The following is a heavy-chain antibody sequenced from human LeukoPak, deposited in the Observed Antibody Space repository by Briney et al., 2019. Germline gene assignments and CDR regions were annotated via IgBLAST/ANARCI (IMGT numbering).Heavy chain of an antibody. D-gene: IGHD3-16*01. Sequence: GGSLRLSCAASGFTFSSYAMSWVRQAPGKGLEWVSSISGSGNRTYYADSVKGRFTISRDNSKNTLFLQMNSLRAEDTAVYYCATSWGPDTSAFRWGRDGMDVWGQGTTVIVS. CDR2: ISGSGNRT. CDR1: GFTFSSYA. V-gene: IGHV3-23*01. CDR3: ATSWGPDTSAFRWGRDGMDV. J-gene: IGHJ6*02.